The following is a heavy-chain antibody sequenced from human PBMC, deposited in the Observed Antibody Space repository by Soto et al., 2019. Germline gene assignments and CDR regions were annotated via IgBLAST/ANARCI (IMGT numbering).Heavy chain of an antibody. CDR3: ARDRHNNFFDP. J-gene: IGHJ5*02. Sequence: TSETLSLTCTVSGAGMSSGGYYWTWIRQSPGKGLEWIGYIYYSGSTYYNPSLERRVAISLDTSRSQSSLTLHSVTAADTAIYYCARDRHNNFFDPWGQGTLVTVSS. CDR2: IYYSGST. V-gene: IGHV4-31*03. D-gene: IGHD6-6*01. CDR1: GAGMSSGGYY.